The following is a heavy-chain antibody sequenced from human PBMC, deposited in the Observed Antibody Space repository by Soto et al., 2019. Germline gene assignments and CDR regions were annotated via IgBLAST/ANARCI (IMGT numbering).Heavy chain of an antibody. V-gene: IGHV3-11*05. D-gene: IGHD5-12*01. J-gene: IGHJ4*02. CDR2: ISSSSSYT. CDR1: GFTFSDYY. CDR3: ASGVEYSGYDRKIQFDY. Sequence: QVQLVESGGGLVKPGGSLRLSCAASGFTFSDYYMSWIRQAPGKGLEWVSYISSSSSYTHYADSVKGRFTISRDNAKNSLYLQMNSLRAEDTAVYYCASGVEYSGYDRKIQFDYWGQGTLVTVSS.